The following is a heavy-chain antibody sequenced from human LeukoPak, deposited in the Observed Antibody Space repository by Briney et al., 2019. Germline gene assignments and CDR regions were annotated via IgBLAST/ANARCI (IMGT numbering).Heavy chain of an antibody. Sequence: GGSLRLSCAASGFTFSSYGMHWVRQAPGKGLEWVAFIRYDGSNKYYADSVKGRFTISRDNYKNTLYLQMNSLRAEDTAVYYCARARYSSGWSPFDYWGQGTLVTVSS. J-gene: IGHJ4*02. CDR3: ARARYSSGWSPFDY. V-gene: IGHV3-30*02. D-gene: IGHD6-19*01. CDR1: GFTFSSYG. CDR2: IRYDGSNK.